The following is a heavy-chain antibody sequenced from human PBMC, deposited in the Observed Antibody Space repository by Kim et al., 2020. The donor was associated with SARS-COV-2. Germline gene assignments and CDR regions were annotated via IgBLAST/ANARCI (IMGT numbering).Heavy chain of an antibody. CDR3: SLVGPSLLSHYGMDV. CDR2: IRCSVCFS. D-gene: IGHD1-26*01. Sequence: GGSMRLSCAASGFTFSDYYMSWIRQAPGKGLEWVWYIRCSVCFSGYDVWVVGRLIISRDNDKNSRDLQMNSLRCEYTAFSSFSLVGPSLLSHYGMDVLG. CDR1: GFTFSDYY. J-gene: IGHJ6*02. V-gene: IGHV3-11*03.